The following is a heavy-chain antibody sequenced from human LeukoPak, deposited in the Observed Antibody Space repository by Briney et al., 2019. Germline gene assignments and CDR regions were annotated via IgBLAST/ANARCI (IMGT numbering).Heavy chain of an antibody. CDR3: ARDKGGDWDY. V-gene: IGHV3-33*01. J-gene: IGHJ4*02. D-gene: IGHD2-21*01. CDR2: IWYDGSNK. CDR1: GFTFSSYG. Sequence: QAGGSLRLSCAASGFTFSSYGMHWVRQAPGKGLEWVAVIWYDGSNKYYADSVRGRFTISRDNSKSTLYLQMDSLRDEDTAVYYCARDKGGDWDYWGQGTLVTVSS.